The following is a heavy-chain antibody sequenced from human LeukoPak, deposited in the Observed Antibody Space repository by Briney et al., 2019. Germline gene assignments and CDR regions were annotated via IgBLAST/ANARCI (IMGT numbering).Heavy chain of an antibody. Sequence: GGSLRLSXAASGFTFSSNAMTWIRQALGQGLEWVSSISETSSHTFYADSVKGRFTISRDNTKNTLFLQMNSLRVEDTAMYYCAKDFSSSWQFDPWGQGTLVTVSS. J-gene: IGHJ5*02. CDR3: AKDFSSSWQFDP. V-gene: IGHV3-23*01. D-gene: IGHD6-13*01. CDR2: ISETSSHT. CDR1: GFTFSSNA.